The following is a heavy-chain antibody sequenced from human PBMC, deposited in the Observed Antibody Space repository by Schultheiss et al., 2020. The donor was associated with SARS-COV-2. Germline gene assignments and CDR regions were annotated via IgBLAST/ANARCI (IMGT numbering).Heavy chain of an antibody. V-gene: IGHV3-23*01. CDR1: GFTFSTYA. D-gene: IGHD6-13*01. CDR3: AADREEAGTDYFDY. Sequence: GESLKISCAASGFTFSTYAMSWVRQTPGKGLEWVSTISDSGGSTYYADSVKGRFTTSRDNSKNTLFLQMSSLRVEDTAIYYCAADREEAGTDYFDYWGQGTLVTVSS. J-gene: IGHJ4*02. CDR2: ISDSGGST.